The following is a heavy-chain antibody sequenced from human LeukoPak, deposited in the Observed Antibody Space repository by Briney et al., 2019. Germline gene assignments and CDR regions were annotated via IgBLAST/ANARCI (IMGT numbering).Heavy chain of an antibody. CDR3: ARDVGGVDY. V-gene: IGHV4-61*02. CDR1: GGSISSGSYY. D-gene: IGHD3-10*01. CDR2: IYTSGST. J-gene: IGHJ4*02. Sequence: SETLSLTCTVSGGSISSGSYYWSWIRQPAGKGLEWIGRIYTSGSTNYNPSLKSRVTISVDTPKNQFSPKLSSVTAADTAVYYCARDVGGVDYWGQGTLVTVSS.